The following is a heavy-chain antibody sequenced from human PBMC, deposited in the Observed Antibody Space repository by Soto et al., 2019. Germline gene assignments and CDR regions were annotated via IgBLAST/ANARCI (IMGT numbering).Heavy chain of an antibody. V-gene: IGHV3-64D*08. CDR1: GFTFSSYP. D-gene: IGHD3-3*01. J-gene: IGHJ4*02. Sequence: PGGSLRLSYSASGFTFSSYPMHWVRQAPGKGLEHFSTINVNGDSAYYADSVKGRFTISRDNSKNTLYLQMSSLRKEDTAMYYCVRNHHDFRSGYSHFDYWGEGILVTVSS. CDR2: INVNGDSA. CDR3: VRNHHDFRSGYSHFDY.